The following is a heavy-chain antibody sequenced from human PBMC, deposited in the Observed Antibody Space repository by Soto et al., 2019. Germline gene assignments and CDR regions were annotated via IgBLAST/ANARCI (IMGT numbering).Heavy chain of an antibody. Sequence: SETLSLTCTVSGGSISSGGYYWSWIRQHPGKGLEWIGYIYYSGSTYYNPSLKSRVTISVDTSKNQFSLKLSSVTAADTAVYYCARGYCSGGSCHISPFDYWGQGTLVTVSS. D-gene: IGHD2-15*01. V-gene: IGHV4-31*03. CDR3: ARGYCSGGSCHISPFDY. J-gene: IGHJ4*02. CDR1: GGSISSGGYY. CDR2: IYYSGST.